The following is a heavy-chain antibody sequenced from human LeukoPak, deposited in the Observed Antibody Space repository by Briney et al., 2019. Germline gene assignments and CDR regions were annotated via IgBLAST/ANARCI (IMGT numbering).Heavy chain of an antibody. D-gene: IGHD3-16*01. CDR3: ASRSTDYGYDY. Sequence: PSETLSLTCAVSGGSISSNNWWTWVRQPPGKGLEWIGEIYHSGITNYNPSLKSRVTISVDRSKSQFSLNLSLVTAADTAVYYCASRSTDYGYDYWGQGTLVTVSS. V-gene: IGHV4-4*02. CDR1: GGSISSNNW. J-gene: IGHJ4*02. CDR2: IYHSGIT.